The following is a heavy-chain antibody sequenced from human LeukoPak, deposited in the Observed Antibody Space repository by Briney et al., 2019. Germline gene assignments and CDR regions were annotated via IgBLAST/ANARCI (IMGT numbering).Heavy chain of an antibody. CDR2: ISGSGGST. V-gene: IGHV3-23*01. Sequence: PGGSLRLSCAASGFTFSSYAMSWVRQAPGKGLEWVSAISGSGGSTYYADSVKGRFSISRDNSKNTLYLQMNSLRAEDTAIYYCATYRQVLLPFESWGQGTLVTVSS. J-gene: IGHJ4*02. CDR1: GFTFSSYA. CDR3: ATYRQVLLPFES. D-gene: IGHD2-8*02.